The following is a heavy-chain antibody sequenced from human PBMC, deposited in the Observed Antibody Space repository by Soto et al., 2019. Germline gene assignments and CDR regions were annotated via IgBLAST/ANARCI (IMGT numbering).Heavy chain of an antibody. CDR2: IWYDGSNK. V-gene: IGHV3-33*01. D-gene: IGHD2-21*02. Sequence: QVQLVESGGGVVQPGRSLRLSCAASGFTFSSYGMHWVRQAPGKGLEWVAVIWYDGSNKYYADSVKGRFTISRDNSKNTLYLQMNSLRAEDTAVYYCARDGECGGDCYSGWFDPWGQGTLVTVSS. J-gene: IGHJ5*02. CDR1: GFTFSSYG. CDR3: ARDGECGGDCYSGWFDP.